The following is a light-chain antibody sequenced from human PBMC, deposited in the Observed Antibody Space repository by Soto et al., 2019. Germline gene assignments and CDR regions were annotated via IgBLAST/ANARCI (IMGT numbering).Light chain of an antibody. CDR3: QQYNSYSPRT. CDR2: DAS. V-gene: IGKV1-5*01. J-gene: IGKJ1*01. Sequence: DIQLTQSPSSLSASGGDRLTITCRVSQGITSCLNWYQQKPGKAPNLLIYDASTLENGVPPRFSGSASGTDFTLTIRSLQPYDFATYYCQQYNSYSPRTFGQGTKGDIK. CDR1: QGITSC.